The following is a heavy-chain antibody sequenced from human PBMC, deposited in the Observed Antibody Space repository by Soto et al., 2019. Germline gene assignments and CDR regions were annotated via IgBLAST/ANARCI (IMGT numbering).Heavy chain of an antibody. D-gene: IGHD5-18*01. J-gene: IGHJ3*02. V-gene: IGHV3-23*01. Sequence: GGSLRLSCAASGFTFSSYAMSWVRQAPGKGLEWVSAISGSGGSTYYADSVKGRFTISRDNSKNTLYLQMNSLRAEDTAVYYCAKDLKMRRWLQHAFDIWGQGTMVTVSS. CDR3: AKDLKMRRWLQHAFDI. CDR2: ISGSGGST. CDR1: GFTFSSYA.